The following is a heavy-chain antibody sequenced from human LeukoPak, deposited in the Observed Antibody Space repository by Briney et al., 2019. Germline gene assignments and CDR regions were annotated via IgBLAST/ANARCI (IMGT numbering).Heavy chain of an antibody. J-gene: IGHJ5*02. V-gene: IGHV1-46*01. CDR1: GYTFTSYD. D-gene: IGHD6-19*01. CDR2: INPSGGST. Sequence: ASVKVSCKXSGYTFTSYDINWVRQTTRQGLEWMGIINPSGGSTSYSQKFQGRVTMTRDTSTSTVYMELSSLRSEDTAVYYCARVAVAGYNWFDPWGQGTLVTVSS. CDR3: ARVAVAGYNWFDP.